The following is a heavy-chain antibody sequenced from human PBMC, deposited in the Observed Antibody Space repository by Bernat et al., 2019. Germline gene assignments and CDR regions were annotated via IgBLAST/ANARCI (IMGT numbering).Heavy chain of an antibody. Sequence: QVQLQESGPGLVKPSETLSLTCTVSGGSISSYYWSWIRQPPGKGLEWIGYIYYSGSTNYNPSLKSRVSISVDTSKNQFSLKLSSVTAADTAVYYCARERRTTVRYFDYWGQGTLVTVSS. CDR3: ARERRTTVRYFDY. CDR1: GGSISSYY. V-gene: IGHV4-59*01. CDR2: IYYSGST. D-gene: IGHD4-17*01. J-gene: IGHJ4*02.